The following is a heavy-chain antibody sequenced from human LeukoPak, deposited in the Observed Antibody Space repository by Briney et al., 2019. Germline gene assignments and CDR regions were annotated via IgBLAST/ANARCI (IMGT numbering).Heavy chain of an antibody. CDR1: GYTFTSYG. CDR3: ARGVVGAPLGYYYYMDV. D-gene: IGHD1-26*01. V-gene: IGHV1-18*01. J-gene: IGHJ6*03. CDR2: ISAYNGNT. Sequence: GASVKVSCKASGYTFTSYGISWVRQAPGQGLEWMGWISAYNGNTNYAQKLQGRVTMTTGTSTSTAYMELRSLRSDDTAVYYCARGVVGAPLGYYYYMDVWGKGTTVTVSS.